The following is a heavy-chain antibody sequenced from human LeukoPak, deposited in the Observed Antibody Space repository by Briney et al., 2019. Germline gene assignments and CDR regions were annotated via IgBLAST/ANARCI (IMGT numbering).Heavy chain of an antibody. J-gene: IGHJ4*02. D-gene: IGHD4-17*01. CDR3: ARPELAGGDYGLDY. V-gene: IGHV1-69*13. CDR2: IIPIFGTT. CDR1: GGTFSSYA. Sequence: GASVKVSCKASGGTFSSYAISWVRQAPGQGFEWMGGIIPIFGTTNYAQKFQGRVTITADESTSTGYMELRNLRSEDTAVYYCARPELAGGDYGLDYWGQGTLVTVSS.